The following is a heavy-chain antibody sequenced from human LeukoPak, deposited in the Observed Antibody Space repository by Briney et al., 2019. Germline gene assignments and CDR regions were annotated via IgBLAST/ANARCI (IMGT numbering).Heavy chain of an antibody. CDR3: ARGNRAYCGGDCYSDDY. V-gene: IGHV4-34*01. D-gene: IGHD2-21*02. J-gene: IGHJ4*02. CDR1: GGSFSGYY. CDR2: INHSGST. Sequence: SETLSLTCAVYGGSFSGYYWSWIRQPPGKGLEWIGEINHSGSTNYNPSLKSRVTISVDTSKNQFSLKLSSVTAADTAVYYCARGNRAYCGGDCYSDDYWGKGTLVTVSS.